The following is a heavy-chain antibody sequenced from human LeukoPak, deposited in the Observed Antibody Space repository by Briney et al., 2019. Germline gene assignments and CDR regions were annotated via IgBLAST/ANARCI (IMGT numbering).Heavy chain of an antibody. CDR1: GGSISSYY. CDR2: IYYSGST. J-gene: IGHJ4*02. D-gene: IGHD5-18*01. CDR3: ARTIRGYSYGPFDY. Sequence: SETLSLTCTVSGGSISSYYWSWIRQPPGKGLEWIGYIYYSGSTNYNPSLKSRVTISVDTSKNQFSLNLNSVTAADTAVYYCARTIRGYSYGPFDYWGQGTLVTVSS. V-gene: IGHV4-59*08.